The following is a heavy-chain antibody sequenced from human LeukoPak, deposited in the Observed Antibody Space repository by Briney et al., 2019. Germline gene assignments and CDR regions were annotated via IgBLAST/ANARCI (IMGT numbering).Heavy chain of an antibody. V-gene: IGHV3-74*01. Sequence: GGSLRLSCAASGVTFSSYWMHWVRQAPGKGLVWVSRINSDGSSTSYADSVKGRFTTSRDNAKNKLYLQMNSLRAEGTAVYYCARDDGLPEVLWFGDPNWFDPWGQGTLVTVSS. CDR2: INSDGSST. CDR3: ARDDGLPEVLWFGDPNWFDP. D-gene: IGHD3-10*01. CDR1: GVTFSSYW. J-gene: IGHJ5*02.